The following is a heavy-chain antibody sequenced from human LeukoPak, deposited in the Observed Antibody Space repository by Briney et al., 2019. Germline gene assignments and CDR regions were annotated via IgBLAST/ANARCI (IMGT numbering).Heavy chain of an antibody. CDR2: IYSGTI. V-gene: IGHV3-53*01. CDR3: ARRAGAYPHPYDY. D-gene: IGHD3-16*01. J-gene: IGHJ4*02. Sequence: GGSLRLSCTVSGFTVSSNSMSWVRQAPGKGLEWVSFIYSGTIHYSDSVKGRFTISRDNSKNTLYLQMNSLRAEDTAVYYCARRAGAYPHPYDYWGQGTLVTVSS. CDR1: GFTVSSNS.